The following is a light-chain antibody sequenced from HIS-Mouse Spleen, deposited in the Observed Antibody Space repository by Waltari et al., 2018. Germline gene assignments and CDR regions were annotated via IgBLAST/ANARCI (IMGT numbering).Light chain of an antibody. CDR3: SSYTSSSTWV. V-gene: IGLV2-14*03. CDR1: SSDVGGYNY. J-gene: IGLJ3*02. Sequence: QSALTQPASVSGSPGQSITISCTGTSSDVGGYNYFSCYQQQPGKAPKLRIYEVINRPSEVSNRFAGSKSGNTASLTISGLQAEDEADYYCSSYTSSSTWVFGGGTKLTVL. CDR2: EVI.